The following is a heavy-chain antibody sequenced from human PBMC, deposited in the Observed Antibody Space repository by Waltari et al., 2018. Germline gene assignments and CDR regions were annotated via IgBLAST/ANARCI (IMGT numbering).Heavy chain of an antibody. Sequence: QVQLVESGGGVVQPGRSLRLPCRASGFTFSRYGMHCLRQAPGKGLEWVALVWPDGGKKYYEDSVKGRFTISRDNSNNMLSLQMSSLRAEDTAVYYCARVAVPGTFFFDYWGQGTLVTVSS. D-gene: IGHD6-19*01. CDR1: GFTFSRYG. J-gene: IGHJ4*02. CDR2: VWPDGGKK. CDR3: ARVAVPGTFFFDY. V-gene: IGHV3-33*01.